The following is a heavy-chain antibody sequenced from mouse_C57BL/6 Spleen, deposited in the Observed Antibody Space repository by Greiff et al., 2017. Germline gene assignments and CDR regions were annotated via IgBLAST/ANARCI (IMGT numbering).Heavy chain of an antibody. V-gene: IGHV1-64*01. D-gene: IGHD2-4*01. J-gene: IGHJ4*01. CDR1: GYTFTSYW. Sequence: VQLQQPGAELVKPGASVKLSCKASGYTFTSYWMRWVKQRPGQGLEWIGMIHPNSGSTNYNEKFKGKATLTVDKSSSTAYMQLSSLTSEDSAVYYCARWGHDYVNAMDYWGQGTSVTVSS. CDR2: IHPNSGST. CDR3: ARWGHDYVNAMDY.